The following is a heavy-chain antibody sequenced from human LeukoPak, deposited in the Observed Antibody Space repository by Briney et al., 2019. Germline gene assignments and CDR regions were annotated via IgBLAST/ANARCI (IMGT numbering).Heavy chain of an antibody. D-gene: IGHD6-6*01. CDR3: ARSSYSSSSSV. CDR2: INSDGSEG. J-gene: IGHJ3*01. CDR1: GFTFSGFW. Sequence: PGGSLRLSCAVSGFTFSGFWMSWSRQAPRKGLEWVASINSDGSEGYYADVVKGRFTISRDNAKSSLYLQINSLRAEDTAVYYCARSSYSSSSSVWGQGTMVTVSS. V-gene: IGHV3-7*03.